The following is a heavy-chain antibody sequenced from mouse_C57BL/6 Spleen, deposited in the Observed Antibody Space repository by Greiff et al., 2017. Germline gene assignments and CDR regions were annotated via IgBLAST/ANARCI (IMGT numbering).Heavy chain of an antibody. CDR3: ARAVPAFAY. J-gene: IGHJ3*01. CDR1: GYSITSGYY. Sequence: EVQLVESGPGLVKPSQSLSLTCPVTGYSITSGYYWNWIRQFPGNKLEWMGYISYDGSNNYNPSLKNRISITRDTSKNQFFLKLNSVTTEDTATYYCARAVPAFAYRGQGTLVTVSA. CDR2: ISYDGSN. V-gene: IGHV3-6*01.